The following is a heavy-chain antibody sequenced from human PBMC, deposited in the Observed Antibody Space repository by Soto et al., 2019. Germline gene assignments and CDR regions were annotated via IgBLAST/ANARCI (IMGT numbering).Heavy chain of an antibody. CDR1: GFTFSSYA. CDR2: ISGSGGST. J-gene: IGHJ4*02. CDR3: AREGYYDSSGFDY. D-gene: IGHD3-22*01. V-gene: IGHV3-23*01. Sequence: VGSLRLSCAASGFTFSSYAMSWVRQAPGNGLEWVSAISGSGGSTYYADSVKGRFTISRDNSKNTLYLQMNSLRAEDTAVYYCAREGYYDSSGFDYWGQGTLVTFSS.